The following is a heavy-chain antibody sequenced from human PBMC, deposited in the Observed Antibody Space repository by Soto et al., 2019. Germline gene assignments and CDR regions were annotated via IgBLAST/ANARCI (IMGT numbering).Heavy chain of an antibody. CDR3: ARDGGEEVQWLVPDHFDY. J-gene: IGHJ4*02. V-gene: IGHV1-18*01. D-gene: IGHD6-19*01. Sequence: QVQLVQSGAEVKKPGASVKVSCKASGYTFTSYGIIWVRQAPGQGLEWMGWISAYNGNTNYAQKLQGRVTMTTDTSTSTAYMELRSLRSDDTAVYYCARDGGEEVQWLVPDHFDYWGQGTLVTVSS. CDR1: GYTFTSYG. CDR2: ISAYNGNT.